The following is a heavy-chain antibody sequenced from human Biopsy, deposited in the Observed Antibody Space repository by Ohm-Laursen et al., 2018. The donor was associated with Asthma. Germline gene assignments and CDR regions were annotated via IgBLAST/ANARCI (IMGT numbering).Heavy chain of an antibody. V-gene: IGHV3-30*18. CDR3: AKYSVFYYRGGNDY. CDR2: ISKDASTQ. Sequence: LRLSCTASGFSFSNFAIHWVRQAPGKGLEWVGVISKDASTQDYADSVKGRFTMARDNAKNTVYLQMNSLRAEDSAIYYCAKYSVFYYRGGNDYWGQGIVVTVSS. D-gene: IGHD1-26*01. J-gene: IGHJ4*02. CDR1: GFSFSNFA.